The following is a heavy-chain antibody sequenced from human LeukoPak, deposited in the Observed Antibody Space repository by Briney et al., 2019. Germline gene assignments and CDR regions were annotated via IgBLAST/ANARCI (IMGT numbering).Heavy chain of an antibody. D-gene: IGHD2/OR15-2a*01. J-gene: IGHJ4*01. CDR1: GFGFSDSY. CDR2: ISGSGSDI. CDR3: STDPRLIIY. V-gene: IGHV3-11*01. Sequence: GGSLRLSCVVSGFGFSDSYMTWIRQTPGKGLEWLAYISGSGSDIYYADSVKGRFTISRDNAKNSLYLQMNSLRPDDTALYYCSTDPRLIIYWGHGTLVTVSS.